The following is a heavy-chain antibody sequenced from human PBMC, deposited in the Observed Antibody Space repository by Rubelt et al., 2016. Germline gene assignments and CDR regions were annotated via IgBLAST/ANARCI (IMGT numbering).Heavy chain of an antibody. Sequence: EVQLVQSGAEVKKPGESLKISCQGSGYNFAKSWIGWVRQMSGKGLEWMGIISPGDSDTRYNPSFRGQATSSADKSISTAYLQWSSLKASDTAMYYCARLPQNTYYFDYWGQGALVMVSS. CDR1: GYNFAKSW. J-gene: IGHJ4*02. V-gene: IGHV5-51*03. CDR3: ARLPQNTYYFDY. CDR2: ISPGDSDT.